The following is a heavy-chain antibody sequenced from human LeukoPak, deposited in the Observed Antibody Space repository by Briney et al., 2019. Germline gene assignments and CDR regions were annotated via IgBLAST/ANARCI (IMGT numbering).Heavy chain of an antibody. V-gene: IGHV1-69*13. CDR2: IIPIFGTA. CDR3: ARDPPITVVRGVIGYYYYGMDV. Sequence: ASVKVSCKVSGGTFSSYAISWVRQAPGQGLEWMGGIIPIFGTANYAQKFQGRVTITADESTSTAYMELSSLRSEDTAVYYCARDPPITVVRGVIGYYYYGMDVWGQGTTVTVSS. CDR1: GGTFSSYA. D-gene: IGHD3-10*01. J-gene: IGHJ6*02.